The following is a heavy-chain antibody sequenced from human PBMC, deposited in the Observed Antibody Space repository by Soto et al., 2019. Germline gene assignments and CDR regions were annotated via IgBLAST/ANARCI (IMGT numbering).Heavy chain of an antibody. CDR3: ARRGHCSGGSCFPGGYYYYYMDV. Sequence: SETLSLTCAVYGGSFSGYYWSWIRQPPGKGLEWIGEINHSGSTNYNPSLKSRVTISIDTSKNQFSLKLSSVTAADTAVYYCARRGHCSGGSCFPGGYYYYYMDVWGKGTTVTVSS. CDR2: INHSGST. J-gene: IGHJ6*03. V-gene: IGHV4-34*01. CDR1: GGSFSGYY. D-gene: IGHD2-15*01.